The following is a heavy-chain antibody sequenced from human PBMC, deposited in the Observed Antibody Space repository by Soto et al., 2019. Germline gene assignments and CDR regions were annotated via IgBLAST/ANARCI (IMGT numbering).Heavy chain of an antibody. J-gene: IGHJ5*02. D-gene: IGHD3-10*01. V-gene: IGHV4-4*02. Sequence: PSETLSLTCAVSGGSISSSNWWSWVRQPPGKGLEWIGEIYHSGSTNYNPSLKSRVTISVDKSKNQFSLKLSSVTAADTAVYYCARDNYGSGSYYSYKWFDPWGQGTLVTVSS. CDR1: GGSISSSNW. CDR3: ARDNYGSGSYYSYKWFDP. CDR2: IYHSGST.